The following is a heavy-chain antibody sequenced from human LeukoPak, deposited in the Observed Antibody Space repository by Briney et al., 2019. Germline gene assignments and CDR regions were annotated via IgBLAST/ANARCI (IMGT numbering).Heavy chain of an antibody. CDR2: ISYDGSSK. J-gene: IGHJ4*02. D-gene: IGHD4-17*01. CDR3: AKEIWPTVTTPGHTYFDY. Sequence: GGSLRLSCVASGFTFGDLGMHFSNFGMHWVRQAPGKGLEWVAFISYDGSSKQYVDSVKGRFTISRDNSKNTLYLQMNSLRAEDTAVYYCAKEIWPTVTTPGHTYFDYWGQGALVTVSS. CDR1: GFTFGDLGMHFSNFG. V-gene: IGHV3-30*18.